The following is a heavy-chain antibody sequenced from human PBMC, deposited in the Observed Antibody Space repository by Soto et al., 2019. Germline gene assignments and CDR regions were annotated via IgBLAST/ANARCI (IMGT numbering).Heavy chain of an antibody. CDR1: GFTFSSYA. V-gene: IGHV3-23*01. D-gene: IGHD3-10*01. J-gene: IGHJ4*02. CDR2: ISGSGGST. Sequence: GGSLRLSCAASGFTFSSYAMSWVRQAPGKGLEWVSAISGSGGSTYYADSVKGQFTISRDNSKNTLYLQMNSLRAEDTAVYYCAHPMVREVIPTYYFDYWGQGTLVTVSS. CDR3: AHPMVREVIPTYYFDY.